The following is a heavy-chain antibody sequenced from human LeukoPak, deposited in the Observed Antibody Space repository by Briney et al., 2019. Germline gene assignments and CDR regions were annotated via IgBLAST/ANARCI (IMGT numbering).Heavy chain of an antibody. J-gene: IGHJ5*02. CDR3: ARHKPGEVNWFDP. CDR2: IYYSGST. V-gene: IGHV4-39*01. D-gene: IGHD7-27*01. Sequence: SETLSLTCTVSGGSISSSSYYWGWIRQPPGKGLEWIGSIYYSGSTYYNPSLKSRVTISVDTSKNQFSLKLSSVTAADTAVYYCARHKPGEVNWFDPWGQGTLVTVSS. CDR1: GGSISSSSYY.